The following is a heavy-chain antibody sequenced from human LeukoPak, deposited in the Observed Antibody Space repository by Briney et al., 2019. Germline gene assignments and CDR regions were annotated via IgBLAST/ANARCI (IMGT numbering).Heavy chain of an antibody. D-gene: IGHD2-15*01. CDR3: ARGRYCSGGSCQIDP. CDR1: GFTFTSSA. Sequence: GGSLRLSCAASGFTFTSSAMNWVRQAPGKGLEWVSSISSSSSYIYYADSVKGRFTISRDNAKNSLYLQMNSLRAEDTAVYYCARGRYCSGGSCQIDPWGQGTLVTVSS. V-gene: IGHV3-21*01. CDR2: ISSSSSYI. J-gene: IGHJ5*02.